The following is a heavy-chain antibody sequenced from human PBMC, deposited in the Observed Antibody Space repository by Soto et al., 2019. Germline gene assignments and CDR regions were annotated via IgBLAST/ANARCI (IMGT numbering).Heavy chain of an antibody. Sequence: EVQLVESGGGLVQPGGSLRLSCAASGFTFSSYEMNWVRQAPGKGLEWVSYISSSGSTIYYADSVKGRFTISRDNAKNSLYLQMNSLRAEDTAVYYCARDGYDFWSGYADYYYGMDVWGQGALVTVSS. J-gene: IGHJ6*02. CDR1: GFTFSSYE. D-gene: IGHD3-3*01. V-gene: IGHV3-48*03. CDR3: ARDGYDFWSGYADYYYGMDV. CDR2: ISSSGSTI.